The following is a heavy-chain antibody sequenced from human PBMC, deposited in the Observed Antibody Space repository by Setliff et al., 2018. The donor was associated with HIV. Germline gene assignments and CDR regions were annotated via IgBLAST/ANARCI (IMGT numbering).Heavy chain of an antibody. CDR3: AREVVVAGVHYYNMDV. J-gene: IGHJ6*03. CDR2: INTENGNP. CDR1: GYTFTSYA. V-gene: IGHV7-4-1*02. D-gene: IGHD2-15*01. Sequence: ASVKVSCKTSGYTFTSYALNWVRQAPGQGLEWMGWINTENGNPTYAQGFTGRFVFSLDTSVNTAYLHISSLKAEDTAVYYCAREVVVAGVHYYNMDVWGKGTTVTVSS.